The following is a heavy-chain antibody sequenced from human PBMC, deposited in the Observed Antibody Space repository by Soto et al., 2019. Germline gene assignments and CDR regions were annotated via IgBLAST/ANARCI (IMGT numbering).Heavy chain of an antibody. CDR2: IIPIFGTA. V-gene: IGHV1-69*06. CDR1: GGTFSSYA. D-gene: IGHD3-22*01. J-gene: IGHJ6*02. Sequence: ASVKVSCKASGGTFSSYAISWVRQAPGQGLEWMGGIIPIFGTANYAQKFQGRVTITADKSTSTAYMELSSLRSEDTAVYYCASKGYYDSSGYYHYYYYVMDVWGQGTRVTLSS. CDR3: ASKGYYDSSGYYHYYYYVMDV.